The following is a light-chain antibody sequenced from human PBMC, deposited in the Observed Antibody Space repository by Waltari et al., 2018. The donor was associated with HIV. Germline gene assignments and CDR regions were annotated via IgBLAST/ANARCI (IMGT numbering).Light chain of an antibody. J-gene: IGLJ6*01. CDR2: DVN. V-gene: IGLV2-8*01. CDR1: SIDVGGYEY. Sequence: QSALTQPPSASGPLGHTVTISCTGTSIDVGGYEYVSRYQHHPDKAPKLIIYDVNKRPSGVPDLFSVSKSDNTASLTVAGLQDDDEAHYYCASYGDTNRVLFGGGTRVTVL. CDR3: ASYGDTNRVL.